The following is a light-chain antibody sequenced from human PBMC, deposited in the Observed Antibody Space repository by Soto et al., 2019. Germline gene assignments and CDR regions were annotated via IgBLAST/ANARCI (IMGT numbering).Light chain of an antibody. CDR3: QKYDDAPRT. V-gene: IGKV1-27*01. J-gene: IGKJ4*01. CDR2: AXS. Sequence: DIQMTQSPCSLSASVGETVTITYWASHCLFNFLACFQQKRGKVPKXXXDAXSTLQSGVPSRFSGSGSVTDFALPISSLQPEDVATYYCQKYDDAPRTFGGGTKVDIK. CDR1: HCLFNF.